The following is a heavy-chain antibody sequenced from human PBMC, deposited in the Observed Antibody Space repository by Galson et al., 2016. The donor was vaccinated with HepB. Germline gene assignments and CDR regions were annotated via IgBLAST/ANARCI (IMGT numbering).Heavy chain of an antibody. CDR3: TRDVRQWLGPYHYHGLDV. Sequence: SLRLSCAASGFNFSRFWMHWVRQVPGKGLVWVSRIDFDGSKISYADSVRGRFTISRDNAKNTLYLQMNSLRAEDTAVYYCTRDVRQWLGPYHYHGLDVWGQGTTVTVSS. J-gene: IGHJ6*02. CDR1: GFNFSRFW. D-gene: IGHD6-19*01. CDR2: IDFDGSKI. V-gene: IGHV3-74*01.